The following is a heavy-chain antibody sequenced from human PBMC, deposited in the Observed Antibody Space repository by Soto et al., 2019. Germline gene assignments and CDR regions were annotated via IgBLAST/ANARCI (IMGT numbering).Heavy chain of an antibody. CDR1: GFTFSSYA. D-gene: IGHD5-12*01. Sequence: QVQLVESGGGVVQPGRSLRLSCAASGFTFSSYAMHWVRQAPGKGLEWVAVISYDGSNKYYADSVKGRFTISRDISKNTLYLQMNSLRAEDTAVYYCAREQMATELAYFDYWGQGTLVTVSS. CDR2: ISYDGSNK. V-gene: IGHV3-30-3*01. J-gene: IGHJ4*02. CDR3: AREQMATELAYFDY.